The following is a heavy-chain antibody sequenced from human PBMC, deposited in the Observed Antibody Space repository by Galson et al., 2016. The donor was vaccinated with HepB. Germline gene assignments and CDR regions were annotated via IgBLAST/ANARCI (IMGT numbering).Heavy chain of an antibody. CDR1: HGSVSSDASY. CDR2: INYSGST. J-gene: IGHJ4*02. CDR3: ARKLVAPGKTYFDY. Sequence: TLSLTCTVSHGSVSSDASYWSWVRQHPGKGLEWIGYINYSGSTYYSPSLESRVTMSVDTSKNQFSLNLSSVTAADTAVYYCARKLVAPGKTYFDYWGQGALVTVSS. D-gene: IGHD6-13*01. V-gene: IGHV4-31*03.